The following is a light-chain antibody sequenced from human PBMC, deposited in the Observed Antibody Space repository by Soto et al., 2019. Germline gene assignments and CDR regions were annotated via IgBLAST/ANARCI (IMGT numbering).Light chain of an antibody. CDR3: PQSYSTPLT. J-gene: IGKJ4*01. CDR2: AAS. V-gene: IGKV1-39*01. Sequence: DIQMTQSPSSLSASVGDRVTITCRASQSISSYLNWYQQKPGKAPKLLIYAASTLQSGVPSRFSGSGSGTDFTLTISRLQPEDFATYSCPQSYSTPLTFGGGTKVEIK. CDR1: QSISSY.